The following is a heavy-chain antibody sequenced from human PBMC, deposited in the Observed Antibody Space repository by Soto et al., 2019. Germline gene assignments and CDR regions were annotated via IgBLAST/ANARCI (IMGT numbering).Heavy chain of an antibody. V-gene: IGHV4-39*01. J-gene: IGHJ4*02. Sequence: SETLSLTCTVSGGSISSSSYYWGWIRQPPGKGLEWIGSIYYSGSTYYNPSLKSRVTISVDTSKNQFSLKLSSVTAADTAVYYCARQEDFLTPRDGNSWYFDYWGQGTLVTVSS. CDR1: GGSISSSSYY. D-gene: IGHD1-7*01. CDR2: IYYSGST. CDR3: ARQEDFLTPRDGNSWYFDY.